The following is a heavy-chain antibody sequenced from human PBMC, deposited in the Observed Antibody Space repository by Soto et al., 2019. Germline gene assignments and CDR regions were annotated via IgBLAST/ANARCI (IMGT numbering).Heavy chain of an antibody. V-gene: IGHV3-30*03. J-gene: IGHJ4*02. CDR3: ARKNPGREWELPDY. Sequence: QVQLVESGGGVVQPGRSLRLSCAASGFAFSTYGMHWVRQAPGKGLEWVAVTTSDGARINYADSVKGRFTISRDNSRTTLYLQMNSLRIDDKAVYYCARKNPGREWELPDYWGQGTLVTVSS. CDR2: TTSDGARI. CDR1: GFAFSTYG. D-gene: IGHD1-26*01.